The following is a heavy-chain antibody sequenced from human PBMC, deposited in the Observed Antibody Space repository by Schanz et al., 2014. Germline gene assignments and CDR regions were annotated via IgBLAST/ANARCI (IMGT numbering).Heavy chain of an antibody. J-gene: IGHJ4*01. V-gene: IGHV3-30*03. D-gene: IGHD5-12*01. Sequence: VQVVESGGGLVQPGGSLRLSCAASGFTFSDHHMDWVRQAPGKGLNWVAVISYDGRSKDYADSVKGRFTISRDNSKNTVFLQMNSLRGEDTAVYYCARDHAYSGYDYPGPFDYWGHGTLVTVAS. CDR1: GFTFSDHH. CDR2: ISYDGRSK. CDR3: ARDHAYSGYDYPGPFDY.